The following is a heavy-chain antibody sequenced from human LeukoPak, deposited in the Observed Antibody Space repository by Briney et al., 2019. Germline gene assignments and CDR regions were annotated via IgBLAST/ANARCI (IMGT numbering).Heavy chain of an antibody. CDR3: AGHHPRNTVDF. Sequence: SETLSLTCTVSAGSISSYYWSWIRQPPGKGLEWIGYIYYSGSTNYNPSPKSRVTISVDTSKNQFSLKLSSVTAADTAVYYCAGHHPRNTVDFWGQGTLVTVSS. D-gene: IGHD2-8*02. CDR2: IYYSGST. CDR1: AGSISSYY. J-gene: IGHJ4*02. V-gene: IGHV4-59*08.